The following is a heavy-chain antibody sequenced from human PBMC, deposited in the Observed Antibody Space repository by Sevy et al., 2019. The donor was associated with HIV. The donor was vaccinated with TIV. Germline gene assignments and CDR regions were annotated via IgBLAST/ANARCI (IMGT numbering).Heavy chain of an antibody. CDR2: ISAYNGNT. J-gene: IGHJ6*02. D-gene: IGHD2-15*01. V-gene: IGHV1-18*01. CDR1: GYTFTSYG. Sequence: ASVKVSCKASGYTFTSYGISWVRQAPGQGLEWMGWISAYNGNTNYAQKLQGRVTMTTDTSTSTAYMELRSLRSDDTAVYYCARHRVVVVATLSMDVWGQGTTVTVSS. CDR3: ARHRVVVVATLSMDV.